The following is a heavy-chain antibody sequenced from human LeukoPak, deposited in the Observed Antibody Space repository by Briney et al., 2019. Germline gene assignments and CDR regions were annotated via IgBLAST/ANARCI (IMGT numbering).Heavy chain of an antibody. CDR2: IKQDGSEK. CDR3: AREVADKSGYSYGYGGTDY. Sequence: GGSLRLSCAASGFTFSSYWMSWVRQAPGKGLKWVANIKQDGSEKYYVDSVKGRFTISRDNAKNSLYLQMNSLRAEDTAVYYCAREVADKSGYSYGYGGTDYWGQGTLVTVSS. J-gene: IGHJ4*02. D-gene: IGHD5-18*01. CDR1: GFTFSSYW. V-gene: IGHV3-7*01.